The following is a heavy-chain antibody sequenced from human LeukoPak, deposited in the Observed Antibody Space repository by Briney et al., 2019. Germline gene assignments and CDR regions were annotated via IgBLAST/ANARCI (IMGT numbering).Heavy chain of an antibody. CDR3: AKEDDYGDLYDY. D-gene: IGHD4-17*01. V-gene: IGHV3-30*18. J-gene: IGHJ4*02. Sequence: PGRSLRLSCAASGFTFCSYGMQWVRQAPGKGVEWVAVISYDGSNKYYADSVKGRFTISRDNSKNTLYLQMNSLRAEDTAVYYCAKEDDYGDLYDYWGQGTLVTVSS. CDR1: GFTFCSYG. CDR2: ISYDGSNK.